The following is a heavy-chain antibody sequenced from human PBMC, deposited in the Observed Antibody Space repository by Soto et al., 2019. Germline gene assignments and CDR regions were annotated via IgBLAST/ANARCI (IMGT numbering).Heavy chain of an antibody. CDR1: GGSVNSGSYY. J-gene: IGHJ4*01. Sequence: SETMSLTCTVSGGSVNSGSYYWSWIRQPPGKGLEWIGYIYYSGTTKYKPSLKSRVTMSVDTSNNQFSLKLSSVTAADTAVYYWARDDWANARRCDDCGPVTLVSIPS. CDR3: ARDDWANARRCDD. CDR2: IYYSGTT. V-gene: IGHV4-61*01. D-gene: IGHD2-21*01.